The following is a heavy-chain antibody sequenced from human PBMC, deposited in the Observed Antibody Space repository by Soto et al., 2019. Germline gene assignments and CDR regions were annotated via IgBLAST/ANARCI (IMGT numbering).Heavy chain of an antibody. D-gene: IGHD1-1*01. CDR3: ARLPRTGTLDY. CDR2: IYYSGST. Sequence: SETLSLTCTVSGGSISSSSYYWGWIRQPPGKGLVWIGSIYYSGSTYYNPSLKSRVTLSVDTSKNQFSLKLSPVTAADTAVYYCARLPRTGTLDYWGQGTLVTVSS. CDR1: GGSISSSSYY. V-gene: IGHV4-39*01. J-gene: IGHJ4*02.